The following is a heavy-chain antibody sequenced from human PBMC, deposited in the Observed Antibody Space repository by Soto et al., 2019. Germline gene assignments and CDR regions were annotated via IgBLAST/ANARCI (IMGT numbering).Heavy chain of an antibody. CDR3: ARDRWLGAVGYFDL. J-gene: IGHJ2*01. CDR2: IYHSGST. D-gene: IGHD1-26*01. Sequence: QLQLQESGSGLVKPSQTLSLTCAVSGGSISSGGYSWRWIRQPPGKGLEWIGYIYHSGSTYYNPSLKSRVTISVDRSKNQFSLKLSSVTAADTAVYYCARDRWLGAVGYFDLWGRGTLVTVSS. V-gene: IGHV4-30-2*01. CDR1: GGSISSGGYS.